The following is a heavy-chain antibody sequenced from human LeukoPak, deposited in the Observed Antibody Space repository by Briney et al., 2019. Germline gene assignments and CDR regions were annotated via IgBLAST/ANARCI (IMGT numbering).Heavy chain of an antibody. V-gene: IGHV3-30*18. J-gene: IGHJ4*02. CDR2: ISYDGSNK. D-gene: IGHD2-2*02. CDR1: GFTFSSYG. CDR3: AKDSDTHFDY. Sequence: PGGSLRLSCAASGFTFSSYGMHWVRQAPGKRLEWVAVISYDGSNKYYADSVKGRFTISRDNSKNTLYLQMNSLRAEDTAVYYCAKDSDTHFDYWGQGTLVTVSS.